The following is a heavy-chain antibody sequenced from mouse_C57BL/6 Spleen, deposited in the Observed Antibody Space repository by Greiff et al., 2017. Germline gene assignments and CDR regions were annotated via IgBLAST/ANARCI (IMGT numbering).Heavy chain of an antibody. D-gene: IGHD2-3*01. CDR3: ANGYYPSY. Sequence: EVQLQQSGPELVKPGASVKISCKASGYTFTDYYMNWVKQSHGKSLEWIGDINPNNGGTSYNQKFKGKATLTVDKSSSTAYMELRSLTSEDSAVYYCANGYYPSYWCQGTLVTVSA. J-gene: IGHJ3*01. V-gene: IGHV1-26*01. CDR1: GYTFTDYY. CDR2: INPNNGGT.